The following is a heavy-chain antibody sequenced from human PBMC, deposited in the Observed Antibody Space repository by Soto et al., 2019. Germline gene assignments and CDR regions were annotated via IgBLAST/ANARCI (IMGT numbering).Heavy chain of an antibody. CDR2: IKSKIDGGTT. J-gene: IGHJ6*02. D-gene: IGHD4-4*01. CDR3: TTSDSMWDYYGMDV. Sequence: GGSLRLSCAASGFTFSDAWMTWVRQAPGKGPEWLGRIKSKIDGGTTDYAAPVKGRFTISRDDSQNTVYLQMNSLKTEDTAVYYCTTSDSMWDYYGMDVWGQGTTVTVSS. V-gene: IGHV3-15*01. CDR1: GFTFSDAW.